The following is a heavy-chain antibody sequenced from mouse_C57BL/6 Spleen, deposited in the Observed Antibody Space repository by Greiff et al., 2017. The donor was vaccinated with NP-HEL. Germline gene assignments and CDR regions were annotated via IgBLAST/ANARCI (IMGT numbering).Heavy chain of an antibody. Sequence: EVQLQQSGPELVKPGASVKISCKASGYTFTDYYMNWVKQSHGKSLEWIGDINPNNGGTSYNQKFKGKATLTVDKSSSTAYMELRSLTSEDSAVYYCAKPYYYGSYYAMDYWGQGTSVTVSS. J-gene: IGHJ4*01. D-gene: IGHD1-1*01. V-gene: IGHV1-26*01. CDR1: GYTFTDYY. CDR2: INPNNGGT. CDR3: AKPYYYGSYYAMDY.